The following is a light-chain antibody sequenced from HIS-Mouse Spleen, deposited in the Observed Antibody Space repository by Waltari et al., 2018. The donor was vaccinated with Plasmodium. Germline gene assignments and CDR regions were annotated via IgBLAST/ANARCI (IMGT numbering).Light chain of an antibody. CDR3: QQYNNWSFT. V-gene: IGKV3-15*01. CDR1: QRVSSN. CDR2: GAS. J-gene: IGKJ3*01. Sequence: EIVMTHSPATLSVSPGERATLSCRASQRVSSNLAWYQQKPGQAPRLPIYGASTRATGIPARFSGSGSGTEFTLTISSLQSEDFAVYYCQQYNNWSFTFGPGTKVDIK.